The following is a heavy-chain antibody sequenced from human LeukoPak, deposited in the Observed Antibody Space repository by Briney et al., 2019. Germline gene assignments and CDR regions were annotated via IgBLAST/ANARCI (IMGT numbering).Heavy chain of an antibody. V-gene: IGHV1-69*06. CDR1: GGTFSSYA. Sequence: GASVKVSCKASGGTFSSYAISWVRQAPGQGLEWMGGIIPIFGTANYAQKFQGRVTITADKSTSTAYMELSSLRSEDTAVYYCARAPDNSGYDPNYYYYYTDVWGKGTTVTVSS. CDR3: ARAPDNSGYDPNYYYYYTDV. J-gene: IGHJ6*03. D-gene: IGHD5-12*01. CDR2: IIPIFGTA.